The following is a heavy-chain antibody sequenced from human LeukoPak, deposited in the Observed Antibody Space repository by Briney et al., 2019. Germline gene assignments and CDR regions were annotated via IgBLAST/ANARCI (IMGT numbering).Heavy chain of an antibody. CDR3: VGSTGAAGSVILL. CDR2: IKCDSGGT. J-gene: IGHJ4*02. V-gene: IGHV1-2*02. D-gene: IGHD3-10*01. Sequence: GDSVKVSYKASGYTFTAYYMHWERQAPGQGLEWMGWIKCDSGGTEYSRNYRGRVTMTRDTSISTAYMELTRLTSDDTAVYYCVGSTGAAGSVILLWGGGTHVTVSS. CDR1: GYTFTAYY.